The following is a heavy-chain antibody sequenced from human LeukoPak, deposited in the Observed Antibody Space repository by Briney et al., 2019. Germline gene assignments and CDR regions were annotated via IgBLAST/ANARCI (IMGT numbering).Heavy chain of an antibody. Sequence: PSETLSLTCTVSGGSINSGDYYWGWIRQPPGKGLEWIGSIYYSGNTYYSPSLKSRVTISVDTSKNQFSLKLSSVTAADTAVYYCGYPTVTTPPTDYWGQGTLVTVFS. CDR1: GGSINSGDYY. CDR2: IYYSGNT. V-gene: IGHV4-39*01. CDR3: GYPTVTTPPTDY. J-gene: IGHJ4*02. D-gene: IGHD4-11*01.